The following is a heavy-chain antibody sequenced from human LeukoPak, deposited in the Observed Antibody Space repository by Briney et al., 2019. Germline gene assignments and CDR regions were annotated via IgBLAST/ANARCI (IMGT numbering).Heavy chain of an antibody. D-gene: IGHD5-12*01. CDR2: INPNSGGT. CDR3: ASSVISGSLGVDY. J-gene: IGHJ4*02. CDR1: GYSFTAYY. Sequence: GASVKVSCKASGYSFTAYYMHWVRQAPGQGLEWKGWINPNSGGTNYARKFQGRVTMTRDTSISTGYMELRRLRSDDTAVYYCASSVISGSLGVDYWGQGALVTVSS. V-gene: IGHV1-2*02.